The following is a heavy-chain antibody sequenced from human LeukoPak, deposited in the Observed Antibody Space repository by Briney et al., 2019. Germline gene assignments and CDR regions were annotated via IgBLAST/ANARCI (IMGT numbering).Heavy chain of an antibody. CDR1: GASISSYY. J-gene: IGHJ2*01. CDR2: IYYSGNT. CDR3: ARGGWSLDL. Sequence: SETLSLTCTVSGASISSYYWSWIRQPPGKGLEWIGYIYYSGNTNCNPSLESRVTISVDTSNDHFSLKLSSVTAADTAVYYCARGGWSLDLWGRGTLVTVSS. D-gene: IGHD3-16*01. V-gene: IGHV4-59*01.